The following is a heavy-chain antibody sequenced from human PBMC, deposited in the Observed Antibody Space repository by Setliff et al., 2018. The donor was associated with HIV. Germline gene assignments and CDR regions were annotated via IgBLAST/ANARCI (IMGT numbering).Heavy chain of an antibody. CDR3: ARLYRYGQAFDY. D-gene: IGHD1-26*01. Sequence: SETLSLTCAVYGGSFSGYDWSWIRQPPGKGLEWIGEINHSGSTNYNPSLKSRVSISLDTSNNQVNLDLHSVTAADTAIYFCARLYRYGQAFDYWGQGTLVTVSS. J-gene: IGHJ4*02. CDR2: INHSGST. V-gene: IGHV4-34*01. CDR1: GGSFSGYD.